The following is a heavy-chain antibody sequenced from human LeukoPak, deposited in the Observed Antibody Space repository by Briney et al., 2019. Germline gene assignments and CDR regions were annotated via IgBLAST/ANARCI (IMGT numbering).Heavy chain of an antibody. D-gene: IGHD1-26*01. Sequence: GGSLRLSCAASGFTFDGYAIHWVRQAPGKGLEWVSSISWTSGSIAYADSVKGRFTISRDNAKNSLYLQMNSLRADDTALYYCAKDWGPTPSFIDYWGRGTLVTVSS. CDR2: ISWTSGSI. J-gene: IGHJ4*02. CDR1: GFTFDGYA. V-gene: IGHV3-9*01. CDR3: AKDWGPTPSFIDY.